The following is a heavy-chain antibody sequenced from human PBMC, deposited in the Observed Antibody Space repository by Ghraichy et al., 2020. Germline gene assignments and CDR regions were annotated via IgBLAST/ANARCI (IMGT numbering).Heavy chain of an antibody. D-gene: IGHD3-22*01. CDR2: INHSGST. Sequence: SETLSLTCAVYGGSFSGYYWSWIRQPPGKGLEWIGEINHSGSTNYNPSLKSRVTISVDTSKNQFSLKLSSVTAADTAVYYCARRPAYYYDSSGYPRLRYYYYMDVWGKGTTVTVSS. V-gene: IGHV4-34*01. CDR1: GGSFSGYY. J-gene: IGHJ6*03. CDR3: ARRPAYYYDSSGYPRLRYYYYMDV.